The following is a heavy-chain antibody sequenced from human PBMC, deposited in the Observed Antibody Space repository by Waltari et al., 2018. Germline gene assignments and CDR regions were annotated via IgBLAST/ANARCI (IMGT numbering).Heavy chain of an antibody. CDR3: AREYYYDGSTYDH. J-gene: IGHJ4*02. D-gene: IGHD3-22*01. V-gene: IGHV3-21*06. CDR1: GFLFSNYN. CDR2: ISSDGKYI. Sequence: VHLVESGGGLVKSGGSLRLSCAASGFLFSNYNMDWVRQAPGKGLEWVSSISSDGKYIYYADSVEGRFTVSRDNAKSSLFVQMNSLRAEDTAVYYCAREYYYDGSTYDHWGQGTRVTVSS.